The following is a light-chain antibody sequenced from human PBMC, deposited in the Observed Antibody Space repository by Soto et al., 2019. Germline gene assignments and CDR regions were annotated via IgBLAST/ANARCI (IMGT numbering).Light chain of an antibody. J-gene: IGKJ1*01. CDR1: QSGSSSY. CDR3: QLYGTSPKP. Sequence: EIVLTQSPDTLSLSPGERATLSCRASQSGSSSYLAWYQQRPGQPPRLLIYAASTRATGIPDRFSGSGSGTDFTLSISRLEPEDFAVYYCQLYGTSPKPFGQGTKVEIK. V-gene: IGKV3-20*01. CDR2: AAS.